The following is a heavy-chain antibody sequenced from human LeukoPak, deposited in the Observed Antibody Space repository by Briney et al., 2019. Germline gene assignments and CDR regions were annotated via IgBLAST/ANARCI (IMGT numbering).Heavy chain of an antibody. CDR3: AGGDSSGPEYFQH. V-gene: IGHV1-69*05. D-gene: IGHD3-22*01. Sequence: ASVKVSCKASGGTFSSYAISWVRQAPGQGLEWMGRIIPIFGTANYAQKFQGRVTITTDESTSTAYMELSSLRSEDTAVYYCAGGDSSGPEYFQHWGQGTLVTVSS. CDR1: GGTFSSYA. J-gene: IGHJ1*01. CDR2: IIPIFGTA.